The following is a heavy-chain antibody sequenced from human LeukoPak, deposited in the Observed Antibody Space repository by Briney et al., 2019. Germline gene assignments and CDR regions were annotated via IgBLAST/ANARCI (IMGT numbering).Heavy chain of an antibody. J-gene: IGHJ4*02. CDR2: ISSSGSTI. V-gene: IGHV3-11*01. CDR3: ARVLEWFAEYYFDL. CDR1: GFTFSDHY. Sequence: GGSLRLSCAASGFTFSDHYMSWIRQAPGKGLEWVSYISSSGSTIYYADSVKGRFTISRDNAQNSLYLQMNSLRAEDTAIYYCARVLEWFAEYYFDLWGQGTLVTVSS. D-gene: IGHD3-10*01.